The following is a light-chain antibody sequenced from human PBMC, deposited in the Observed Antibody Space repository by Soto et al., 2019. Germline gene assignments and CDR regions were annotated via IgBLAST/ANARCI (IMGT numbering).Light chain of an antibody. V-gene: IGLV2-14*01. CDR1: SSDIGAFNY. J-gene: IGLJ1*01. CDR2: AVS. Sequence: QSALTQPASVSGSPGQSITMTCTGTSSDIGAFNYVSWYQQHPGRAPRLMIYAVSNRPSGISNRFSGSKSGNTASLTISGLQAEDEADYYCSSSTSTGTLDVFGSGTKVTVL. CDR3: SSSTSTGTLDV.